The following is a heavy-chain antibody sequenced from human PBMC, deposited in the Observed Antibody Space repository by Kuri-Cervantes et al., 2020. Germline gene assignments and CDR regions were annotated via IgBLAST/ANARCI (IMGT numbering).Heavy chain of an antibody. CDR3: ARSNIAAAGTNFDY. J-gene: IGHJ4*02. D-gene: IGHD6-13*01. CDR2: ISYDGRNK. CDR1: GFTFSSYG. Sequence: GESLKISCAASGFTFSSYGMHWVRQAPGKGLEWVAVISYDGRNKYYTDSVKGRFTISRDNSKNTFYLQMNSLRAEDTAVYYCARSNIAAAGTNFDYWGQGTLVTVSS. V-gene: IGHV3-30*03.